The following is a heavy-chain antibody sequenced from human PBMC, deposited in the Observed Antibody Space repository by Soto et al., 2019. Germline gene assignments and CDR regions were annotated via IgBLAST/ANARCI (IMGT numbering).Heavy chain of an antibody. J-gene: IGHJ5*02. CDR2: ISGSGGST. D-gene: IGHD6-13*01. CDR1: GFTFSSYA. V-gene: IGHV3-23*01. CDR3: AQDLDAFDWGDFYEERGSSCGWFDP. Sequence: RGSLRLSCAASGFTFSSYAMSWVRQAPGKGLEWVSAISGSGGSTYYADSVKGRFTISRDNSKNTLYLQMNSLRAEDTAVYYCAQDLDAFDWGDFYEERGSSCGWFDPWGQRSLVPVSS.